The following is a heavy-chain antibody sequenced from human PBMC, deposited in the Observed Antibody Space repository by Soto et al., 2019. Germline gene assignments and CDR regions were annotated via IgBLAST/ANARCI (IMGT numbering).Heavy chain of an antibody. Sequence: ASVKVSCKVSGYTLTALSMHWVRQAPGKGLEWMGGFDPEDGETIYAQKFQCRFTITEYTSTDTAYMKLSSLRSEVTAVYYCAKAYSSTFIYYFDYWGQRTLVTVSS. D-gene: IGHD6-13*01. CDR2: FDPEDGET. V-gene: IGHV1-24*01. J-gene: IGHJ4*02. CDR1: GYTLTALS. CDR3: AKAYSSTFIYYFDY.